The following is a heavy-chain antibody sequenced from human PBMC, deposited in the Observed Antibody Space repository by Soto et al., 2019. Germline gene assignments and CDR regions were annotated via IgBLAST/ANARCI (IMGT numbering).Heavy chain of an antibody. CDR3: AREGITMVRGVRAKWFDP. J-gene: IGHJ5*02. CDR2: INAGNGNT. D-gene: IGHD3-10*01. V-gene: IGHV1-3*01. CDR1: GYTFTSYA. Sequence: GASVKVSCKASGYTFTSYAMHWVRQAPGQGLEWMGWINAGNGNTKYSQKFQGRVTITRDTSASTAYMELSSLRSEDTAVYYCAREGITMVRGVRAKWFDPWGQGTLVTVSS.